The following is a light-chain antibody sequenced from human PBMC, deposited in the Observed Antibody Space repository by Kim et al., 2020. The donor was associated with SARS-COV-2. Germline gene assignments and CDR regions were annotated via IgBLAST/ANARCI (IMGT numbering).Light chain of an antibody. J-gene: IGKJ1*01. CDR2: GES. CDR1: QIVSSN. Sequence: VSPGERATLSCRASQIVSSNLAWYHQKPGQAPRLLIYGESTRASGIPARFSGSGSGTEFTLTISSLQSEDFAVYYCQQYKNWPWTFGQGTKVDIK. CDR3: QQYKNWPWT. V-gene: IGKV3D-15*01.